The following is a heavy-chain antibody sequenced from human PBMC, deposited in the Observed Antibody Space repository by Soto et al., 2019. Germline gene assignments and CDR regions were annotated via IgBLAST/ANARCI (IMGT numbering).Heavy chain of an antibody. CDR1: GGSVSYGNFY. Sequence: SENLSLTCTVSGGSVSYGNFYWSWIRQPPGKGLEWIGYIFYHGSTKYNPSLKNRVSISIDTSRNHFSLKLSSVTAADTAVYYCARGCTIFGVGGNWFDPWGQGTLVTVSS. D-gene: IGHD3-3*01. CDR3: ARGCTIFGVGGNWFDP. V-gene: IGHV4-61*03. CDR2: IFYHGST. J-gene: IGHJ5*02.